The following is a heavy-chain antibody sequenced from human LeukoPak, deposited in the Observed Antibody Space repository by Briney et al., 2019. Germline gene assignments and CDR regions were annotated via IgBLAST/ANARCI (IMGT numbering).Heavy chain of an antibody. V-gene: IGHV4-59*01. CDR1: GGSISSYY. CDR2: IYYSGST. CDR3: ARARDTAMGGYAFDI. Sequence: SETLSLTCTVSGGSISSYYWSWIRQPPGKGLEWIGYIYYSGSTNYNPSLKSRVTISVDTSKNQFSLKLSSVTAADTAEYYCARARDTAMGGYAFDIWGQGTMVTVSS. D-gene: IGHD5-18*01. J-gene: IGHJ3*02.